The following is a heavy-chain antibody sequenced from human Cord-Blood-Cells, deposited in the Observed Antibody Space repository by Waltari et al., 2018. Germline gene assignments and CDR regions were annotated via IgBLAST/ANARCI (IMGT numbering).Heavy chain of an antibody. V-gene: IGHV3-30*03. CDR1: GFTFSSYG. D-gene: IGHD7-27*01. CDR3: ARLQTGDDALDI. J-gene: IGHJ3*02. CDR2: ISYDGSNK. Sequence: QVQLVESGGGVVQPGRSLRLSCAASGFTFSSYGMHWVRQAPGKGLEWVAVISYDGSNKYYADSVKGRFTISRDNSKNTLYLQMNSLRAEDTAVYYCARLQTGDDALDIWGQGTMVTVSS.